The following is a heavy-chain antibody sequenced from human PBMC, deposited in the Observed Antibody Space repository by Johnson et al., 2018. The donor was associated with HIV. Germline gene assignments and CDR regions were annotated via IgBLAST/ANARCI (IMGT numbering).Heavy chain of an antibody. CDR2: IRYDGTNK. J-gene: IGHJ3*02. D-gene: IGHD1-26*01. Sequence: QMQLVESGGGVVQPGGSLRLSCAASGFTFSSYGMHWVRQAPGKGLEWVAFIRYDGTNKYYADSMKGRFTISRDNSKNTLYLQMNSLRAEDTAVYYCAKDMGGDRNAFDIWGQGTMVTVSS. V-gene: IGHV3-30*02. CDR1: GFTFSSYG. CDR3: AKDMGGDRNAFDI.